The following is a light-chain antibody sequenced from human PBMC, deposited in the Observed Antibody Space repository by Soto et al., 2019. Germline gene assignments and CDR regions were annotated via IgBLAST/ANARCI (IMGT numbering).Light chain of an antibody. CDR2: GAS. V-gene: IGKV3D-15*01. Sequence: EIVMTQSPATLSVSPGERVTLSCRASQSVSSSYLAWYQQKPGQAPRLLIYGASSRATGIPDRFSGSGSGTDFTLTINSLQSEDFAVYYCQPYNNWPLTFGGGTKVDIK. CDR1: QSVSSSY. J-gene: IGKJ4*01. CDR3: QPYNNWPLT.